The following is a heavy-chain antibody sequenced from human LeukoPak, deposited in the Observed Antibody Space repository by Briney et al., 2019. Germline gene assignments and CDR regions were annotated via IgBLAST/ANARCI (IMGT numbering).Heavy chain of an antibody. V-gene: IGHV2-70*11. CDR3: ARTHITMVRGVPLGGYDYYVDV. Sequence: SGPTLVNPTQTLTLTCTFSGFSLSTSGMCVSWIRQPPGKALEWLARIEWDDDKYYSTSLKTRLTISKDTSKNQVVLTMTNMDPVDTATYYCARTHITMVRGVPLGGYDYYVDVWGKGTTVTVSS. CDR1: GFSLSTSGMC. J-gene: IGHJ6*03. D-gene: IGHD3-10*01. CDR2: IEWDDDK.